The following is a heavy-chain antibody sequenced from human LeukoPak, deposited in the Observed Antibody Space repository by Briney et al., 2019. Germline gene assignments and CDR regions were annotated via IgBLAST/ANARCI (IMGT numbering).Heavy chain of an antibody. D-gene: IGHD2-21*01. V-gene: IGHV3-23*01. CDR3: ARVTLVIGQLGHEALDY. J-gene: IGHJ4*02. CDR1: GFTFSSYA. CDR2: ISGSGGST. Sequence: GGSLRLFCAASGFTFSSYAMSWVHQAPGKGLEWVSAISGSGGSTYYADSVKGRFTISRDNAKNSLYLQMNSLRAEDTAVYYCARVTLVIGQLGHEALDYWGQGTLVTVSS.